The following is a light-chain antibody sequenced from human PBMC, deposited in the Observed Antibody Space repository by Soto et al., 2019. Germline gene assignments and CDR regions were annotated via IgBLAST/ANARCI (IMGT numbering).Light chain of an antibody. Sequence: DIQMTQSPSTLSASVGDRVTINCRASQSINNWLAWYQLKPGKAPKLLIYDASTLQSGVPSSFSGSGSGTEFTLTISSLQPDDFATYYCQRYATYSPTCGQGTKVDIK. CDR3: QRYATYSPT. CDR1: QSINNW. CDR2: DAS. V-gene: IGKV1-5*01. J-gene: IGKJ1*01.